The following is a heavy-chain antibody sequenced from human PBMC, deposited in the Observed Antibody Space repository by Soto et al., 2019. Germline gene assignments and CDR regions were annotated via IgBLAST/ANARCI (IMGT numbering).Heavy chain of an antibody. V-gene: IGHV3-7*01. Sequence: EVQLVESGGGLVQPGGSLRLSCEASGFTFTSYTMIWVRQSPGEGLEWLANIKEDGIQKNYVDSVKGRVTISRDNAKKSLYLQMNSLRVDDTAGYYCAREVWGPVDWGQGTLGNVSS. CDR3: AREVWGPVD. J-gene: IGHJ4*02. CDR2: IKEDGIQK. CDR1: GFTFTSYT. D-gene: IGHD7-27*01.